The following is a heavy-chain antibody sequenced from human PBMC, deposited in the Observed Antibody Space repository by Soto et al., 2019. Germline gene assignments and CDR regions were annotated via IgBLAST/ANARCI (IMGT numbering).Heavy chain of an antibody. D-gene: IGHD4-17*01. J-gene: IGHJ4*02. CDR1: GGSISSGDYY. CDR2: IYYSGST. CDR3: ARAEATVVTPSFVY. V-gene: IGHV4-30-4*01. Sequence: SETLSLTCTVSGGSISSGDYYWSWIRQPPGKGLEWIGYIYYSGSTYYNPSLKSRVTISVDTSKNQFSLKLSSVTAADTAVYYCARAEATVVTPSFVYWGQGTLVTVSS.